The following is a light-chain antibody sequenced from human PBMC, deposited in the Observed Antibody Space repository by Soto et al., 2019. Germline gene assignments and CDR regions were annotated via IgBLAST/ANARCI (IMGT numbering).Light chain of an antibody. V-gene: IGLV2-23*02. J-gene: IGLJ2*01. CDR1: SSDVGSYDL. CDR2: EVA. CDR3: CSYTSTNTLV. Sequence: QSALTQPASVSGSPGQSITISCTGTSSDVGSYDLVSWYQQRPGRAPRLMIFEVAKRPSGISTRFSGSKSGNTASLTLSGLQAVDEADYFCCSYTSTNTLVFGGGTKLTVL.